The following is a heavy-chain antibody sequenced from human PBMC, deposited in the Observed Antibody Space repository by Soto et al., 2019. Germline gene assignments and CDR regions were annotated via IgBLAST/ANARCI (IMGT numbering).Heavy chain of an antibody. Sequence: SETLSLTCTVSGGSISTYYWSWIRRPPGKGLEWIGYIYYSGSTNYNPSLKTRVTISVDTSKSQFSLKLSSVTATDTAIYYCARSGGNNWFDPWGQGTLVTVSS. CDR3: ARSGGNNWFDP. CDR1: GGSISTYY. J-gene: IGHJ5*02. D-gene: IGHD2-15*01. CDR2: IYYSGST. V-gene: IGHV4-59*08.